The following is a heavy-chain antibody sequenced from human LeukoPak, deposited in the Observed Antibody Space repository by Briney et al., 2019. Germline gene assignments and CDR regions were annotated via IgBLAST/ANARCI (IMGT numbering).Heavy chain of an antibody. J-gene: IGHJ4*02. D-gene: IGHD5-12*01. CDR1: GYTFTSYD. Sequence: GASVKVSCKASGYTFTSYDINWVRQATGQGLEWMGWMNPNSGNTGYAQKFQGRVTITRNTSISTAYMELSSLRSEDTAVYYCATGGWGYSGYDFHYWGQGTLVTVSS. CDR3: ATGGWGYSGYDFHY. V-gene: IGHV1-8*03. CDR2: MNPNSGNT.